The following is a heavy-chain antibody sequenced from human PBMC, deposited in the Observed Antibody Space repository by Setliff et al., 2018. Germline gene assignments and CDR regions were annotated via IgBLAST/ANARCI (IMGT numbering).Heavy chain of an antibody. Sequence: PGGSLRLSCAASGFTFSDHYMTWIRQAPGKGLEWVSYISSSGSTTLYADSVRGRFSISRDNIKNSLYLQLNNVRADDTAVYYCVRDPWPTGYYSSGSYYSDYWGQGTLVTVSS. CDR1: GFTFSDHY. V-gene: IGHV3-11*01. CDR3: VRDPWPTGYYSSGSYYSDY. D-gene: IGHD3-10*01. CDR2: ISSSGSTT. J-gene: IGHJ4*02.